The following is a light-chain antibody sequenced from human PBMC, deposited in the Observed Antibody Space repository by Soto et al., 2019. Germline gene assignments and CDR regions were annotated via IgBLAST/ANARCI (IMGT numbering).Light chain of an antibody. CDR3: YSYAGDYGYV. V-gene: IGLV2-23*01. CDR2: EGT. J-gene: IGLJ1*01. CDR1: SNDVGRYNL. Sequence: QSVLTQPAYVSGSPGQSITIPCTGTSNDVGRYNLVSSFQKHPGEVPKLIIYEGTKRNSGVSDRFSGSKSGNTASLTISGLQAEDDAEYYCYSYAGDYGYVFGTGTKVPGL.